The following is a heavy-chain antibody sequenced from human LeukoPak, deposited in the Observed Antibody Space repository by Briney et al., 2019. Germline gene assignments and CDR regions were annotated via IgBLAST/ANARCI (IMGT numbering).Heavy chain of an antibody. J-gene: IGHJ4*02. CDR1: ALTFRIYA. CDR3: AKDRPNYHESDGHYYRRDGDY. Sequence: GRSLRPSRAASALTFRIYAISWVRHAPGKGLEWVSSISISGEYTYYGDSVKGRFTISRDNSRNTLYLQMNSLRAEDTAIYYCAKDRPNYHESDGHYYRRDGDYWGQGTLVTVSS. D-gene: IGHD3-22*01. V-gene: IGHV3-23*01. CDR2: ISISGEYT.